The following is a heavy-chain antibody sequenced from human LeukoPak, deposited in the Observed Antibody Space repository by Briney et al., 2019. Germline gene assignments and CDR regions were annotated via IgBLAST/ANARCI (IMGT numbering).Heavy chain of an antibody. J-gene: IGHJ5*02. Sequence: SETLSLTCAVSGGSISSGGYSWSWIRQPPGKGLEWIGYIYHSGSTYYNPSLKSRVTISVDRSKNQFSLKLSSVAADTAVYYCARRAYSSSSGYNWFDPWGQGTLVTVSS. CDR2: IYHSGST. CDR1: GGSISSGGYS. D-gene: IGHD6-13*01. CDR3: ARRAYSSSSGYNWFDP. V-gene: IGHV4-30-2*01.